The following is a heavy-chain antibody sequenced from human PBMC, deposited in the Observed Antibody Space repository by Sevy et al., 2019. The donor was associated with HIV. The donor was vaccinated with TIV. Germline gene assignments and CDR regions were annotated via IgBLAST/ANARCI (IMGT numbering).Heavy chain of an antibody. V-gene: IGHV1-3*01. CDR2: IVLGNGRT. Sequence: ASVKVSCKASASIFTYYALHWVRQAPGQRLEWMGWIVLGNGRTKYSKDVQGRVTFTRDRSARIAYMGLSSLRSEDTAVYYCARGWGPTVTNFDYWGQGSLVTVSS. CDR1: ASIFTYYA. J-gene: IGHJ4*02. CDR3: ARGWGPTVTNFDY. D-gene: IGHD4-17*01.